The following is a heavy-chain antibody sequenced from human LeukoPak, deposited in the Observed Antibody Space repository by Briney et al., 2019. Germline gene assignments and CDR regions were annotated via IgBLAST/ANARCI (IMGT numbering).Heavy chain of an antibody. Sequence: SETLSLTCAVYGGSFSGYYWSWIRQPPGKGLEWIGEINHSGSTNYNPSLKSRVTISVDTSKNQFSLKLSSVTAADTAVYYCASHRGGYYFDYWGQGTLVTVSS. J-gene: IGHJ4*02. CDR1: GGSFSGYY. CDR3: ASHRGGYYFDY. CDR2: INHSGST. V-gene: IGHV4-34*01.